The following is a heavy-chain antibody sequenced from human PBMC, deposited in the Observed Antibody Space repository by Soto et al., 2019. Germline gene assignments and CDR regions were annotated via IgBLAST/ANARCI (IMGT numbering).Heavy chain of an antibody. CDR2: IDKVGTDS. CDR3: ARGWFGPDV. V-gene: IGHV3-74*01. J-gene: IGHJ6*03. Sequence: EVQLVESGGGLVQPGGSLRLSCAASEFTFSGRSVHWVRQAPGKGLVWVSGIDKVGTDSTYADSVKGRFTSSRDNANTTVYLQMNSLRVEDTAVYYCARGWFGPDVWGKGTTVTVSS. CDR1: EFTFSGRS. D-gene: IGHD3-10*01.